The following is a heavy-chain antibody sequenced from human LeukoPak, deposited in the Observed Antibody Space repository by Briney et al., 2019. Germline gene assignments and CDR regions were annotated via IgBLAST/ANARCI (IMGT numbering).Heavy chain of an antibody. CDR2: ISGSGGST. J-gene: IGHJ4*02. D-gene: IGHD2-2*02. CDR1: GFTFSSYA. V-gene: IGHV3-23*01. CDR3: ARGATSLGYCSSTSCYTPDY. Sequence: GGSLRLSCAASGFTFSSYAMSWVRQAPGKGLEWVSAISGSGGSTYYADSVKGRFTISRDNSKNTLYLQMNSLRAEDTAVYYCARGATSLGYCSSTSCYTPDYWGRGTLVTVSS.